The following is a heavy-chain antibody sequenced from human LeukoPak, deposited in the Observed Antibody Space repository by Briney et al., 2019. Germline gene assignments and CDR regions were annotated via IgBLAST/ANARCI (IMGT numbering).Heavy chain of an antibody. D-gene: IGHD7-27*01. J-gene: IGHJ3*02. CDR2: IYSGGST. CDR3: GRDLNWGAFDI. Sequence: PGGSLRLSCAASGFTVSSNYMSWVRQAPGKGLEWVSVIYSGGSTYYADSVKGRFTISRDNSRNTVLLQMNSLTAEDTAVYYCGRDLNWGAFDIRGLGAMVTVSS. V-gene: IGHV3-53*01. CDR1: GFTVSSNY.